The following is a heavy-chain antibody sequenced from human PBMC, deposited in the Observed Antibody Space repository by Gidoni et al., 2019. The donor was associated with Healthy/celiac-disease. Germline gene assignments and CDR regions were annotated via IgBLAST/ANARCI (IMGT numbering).Heavy chain of an antibody. CDR2: INPNSGGT. D-gene: IGHD3-3*01. J-gene: IGHJ4*02. Sequence: QVQLVQSGAEVKTPGASVKVSCKASGYTFPGSYMHRVRQAPGQGLEWMGWINPNSGGTNYAQKFQGRVTMTRDTSISTAYMELSRLRSDDTAVYYCARGLPGAIFGVVIIRTFDYWGQGTLVTVSS. V-gene: IGHV1-2*02. CDR3: ARGLPGAIFGVVIIRTFDY. CDR1: GYTFPGSY.